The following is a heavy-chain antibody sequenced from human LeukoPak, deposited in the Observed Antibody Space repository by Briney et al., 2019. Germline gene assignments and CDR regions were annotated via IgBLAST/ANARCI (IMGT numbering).Heavy chain of an antibody. CDR3: ARADYDFWSGSPTAKFDY. D-gene: IGHD3-3*01. CDR1: GFTFSSYW. CDR2: INSDGSST. J-gene: IGHJ4*02. V-gene: IGHV3-74*01. Sequence: GGSLRLSCAASGFTFSSYWMHWVRQAPGKGLVWVSRINSDGSSTSYADSVKGRFTISRDNAQNTLYLQMNRLRDEDTAVYYCARADYDFWSGSPTAKFDYWGQGTLVTVSS.